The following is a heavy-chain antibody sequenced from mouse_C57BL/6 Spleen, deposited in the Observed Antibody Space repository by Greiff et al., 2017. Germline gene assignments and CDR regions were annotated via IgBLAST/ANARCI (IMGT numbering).Heavy chain of an antibody. CDR3: ARPHY. CDR1: GYTFTSYG. J-gene: IGHJ2*01. CDR2: IYPRSGNT. Sequence: QVQLQQSGAELARPGASVKLSCKASGYTFTSYGISWVKQRTGQCLVWIGEIYPRSGNTYYNQKFKGKATLTADKSSSTAYMELRSLTSEDSAVYFCARPHYWGQGTTLTVSS. V-gene: IGHV1-81*01.